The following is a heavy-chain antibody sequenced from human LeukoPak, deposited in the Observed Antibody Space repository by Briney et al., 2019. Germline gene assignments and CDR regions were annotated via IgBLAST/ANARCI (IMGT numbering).Heavy chain of an antibody. V-gene: IGHV1-2*02. CDR3: ARVPLRIDAFDI. Sequence: ASVKVSCKASGYTFTGYYMHWVRQAPGQGLEWMGWINPNSGGTNYAQKFQGRVTMTRDTSISTAYMELSRLRSDDTAVYYCARVPLRIDAFDIWGQGTMVTVSS. J-gene: IGHJ3*02. CDR1: GYTFTGYY. CDR2: INPNSGGT.